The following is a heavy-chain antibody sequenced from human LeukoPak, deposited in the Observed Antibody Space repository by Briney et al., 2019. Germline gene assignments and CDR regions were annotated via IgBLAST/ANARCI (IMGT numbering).Heavy chain of an antibody. J-gene: IGHJ3*02. Sequence: SETLSLTCAVYGGSFSGYYWGWIRQPPGKGREGSGEINHSRSTNDNPSLKSRVTISVDTSKNQFSLKLSSVTAADTAVYSCGRETADRDAFDIWGQGTMVTVSS. V-gene: IGHV4-34*01. D-gene: IGHD5-18*01. CDR3: GRETADRDAFDI. CDR1: GGSFSGYY. CDR2: INHSRST.